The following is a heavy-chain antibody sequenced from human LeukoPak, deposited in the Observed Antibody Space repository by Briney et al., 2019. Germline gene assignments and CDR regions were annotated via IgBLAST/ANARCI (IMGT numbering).Heavy chain of an antibody. V-gene: IGHV3-74*01. CDR2: INTDGSTT. Sequence: GGSLRLSCAASGFTFSSYWMHWVRQAPGKGLVWVSRINTDGSTTTYADSVKGRFTISRDNAKNTLYLQMNSLRAEDTAVYYCARALTPNYSSTSGGYWGQGTLVTVSS. CDR3: ARALTPNYSSTSGGY. D-gene: IGHD6-6*01. CDR1: GFTFSSYW. J-gene: IGHJ4*02.